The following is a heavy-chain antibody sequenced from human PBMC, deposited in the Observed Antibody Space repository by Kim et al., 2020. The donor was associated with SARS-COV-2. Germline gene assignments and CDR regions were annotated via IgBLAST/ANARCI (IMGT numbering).Heavy chain of an antibody. Sequence: GGSLRLSCVASEFTRADYAMHWVRQAPGKGLEWVSGIYGDDTRRGYGDSVKGRFTISRDFAKNSLYLEMNSLRPEDTALYYCVKEMQPGGVDVWGQGTTVIVSS. CDR1: EFTRADYA. J-gene: IGHJ6*02. V-gene: IGHV3-9*01. CDR2: IYGDDTRR. D-gene: IGHD6-13*01. CDR3: VKEMQPGGVDV.